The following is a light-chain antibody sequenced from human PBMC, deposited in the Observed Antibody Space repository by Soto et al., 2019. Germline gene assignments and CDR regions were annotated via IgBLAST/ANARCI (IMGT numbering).Light chain of an antibody. CDR2: DAS. CDR3: QQRSNWLT. CDR1: QSVSSY. Sequence: EILLTQSPATLSLSPGEIATLSCRASQSVSSYLAWYQQKPGQAPRLLIYDASNRATGIPARFSGSGSGTDFTLTISSLEPEDFAVYYCQQRSNWLTFGGGTKVDIK. V-gene: IGKV3-11*01. J-gene: IGKJ4*01.